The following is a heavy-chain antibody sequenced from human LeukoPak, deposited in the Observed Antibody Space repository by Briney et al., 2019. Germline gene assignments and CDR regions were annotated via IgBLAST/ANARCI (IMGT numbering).Heavy chain of an antibody. CDR2: ISSSSSTM. CDR3: ARARDAGYCSGGSCYSILAY. V-gene: IGHV3-48*03. CDR1: GFTFSSYE. J-gene: IGHJ4*02. D-gene: IGHD2-15*01. Sequence: GVSLRLSCAASGFTFSSYEMNWVRQAPGKGLEWVSYISSSSSTMYYADSVKGRFTISRDNAKNSLYLQMNSLRAEDTAVYYCARARDAGYCSGGSCYSILAYWGQGTLVTVSS.